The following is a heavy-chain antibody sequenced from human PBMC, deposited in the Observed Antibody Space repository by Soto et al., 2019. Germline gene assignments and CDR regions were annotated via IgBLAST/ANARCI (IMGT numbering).Heavy chain of an antibody. CDR2: LITIFGTP. V-gene: IGHV1-69*01. Sequence: QVRLVQSGAEVKKPGSSVRVSCKTSGHSFRNYAITWLRKTPGQRLEWMGGLITIFGTPNFAQEYQGRVTITADESTTTAYMKRTNPTSEDTAEYYCAREKEGASGGFDFWGQGTLVTVSS. D-gene: IGHD3-16*01. J-gene: IGHJ4*02. CDR1: GHSFRNYA. CDR3: AREKEGASGGFDF.